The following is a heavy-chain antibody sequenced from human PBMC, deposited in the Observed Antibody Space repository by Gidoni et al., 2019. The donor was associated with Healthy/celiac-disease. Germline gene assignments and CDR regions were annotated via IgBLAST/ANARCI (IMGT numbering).Heavy chain of an antibody. Sequence: EVQLLESGGGLVQPGGSLRLSCAASGFTFSSFALSWFRQAPGKGLGWVSAISGRGGSTYYADSVKGRFTISRDNSKNTLYLQMNSLRAEDTAVYYCAKVPVEAKDYWGQGTLVTVSS. CDR1: GFTFSSFA. CDR2: ISGRGGST. J-gene: IGHJ4*02. V-gene: IGHV3-23*01. D-gene: IGHD1-26*01. CDR3: AKVPVEAKDY.